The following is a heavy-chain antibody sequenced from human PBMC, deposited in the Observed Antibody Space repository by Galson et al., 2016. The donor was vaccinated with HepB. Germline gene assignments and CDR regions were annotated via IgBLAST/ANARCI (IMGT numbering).Heavy chain of an antibody. CDR2: IWYDGSNK. CDR1: GFTFSRYD. V-gene: IGHV3-33*01. CDR3: ARPLPGDDAFDI. Sequence: SLRLSCAASGFTFSRYDMHWVRQAPGKGLERVALIWYDGSNKYHADSVKGRFTISRDNSKNTLYLRMNSLRAEDTAMYYCARPLPGDDAFDIWGQGTMVTVSS. D-gene: IGHD2-21*01. J-gene: IGHJ3*02.